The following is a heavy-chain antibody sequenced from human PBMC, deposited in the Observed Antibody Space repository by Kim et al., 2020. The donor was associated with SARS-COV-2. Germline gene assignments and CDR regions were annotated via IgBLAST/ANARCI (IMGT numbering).Heavy chain of an antibody. CDR3: ARWGRRTYYYDSSGYYPYYYYGMDV. Sequence: SETLSLTCAVYGGSFSGYYWSWIRQPPGKGLEWIGEINHSGSTNYNPSLKSRVTISVDTSKNQFSLKLSSVTAADTAVYYCARWGRRTYYYDSSGYYPYYYYGMDVWGQGTTVTVSS. V-gene: IGHV4-34*01. CDR1: GGSFSGYY. J-gene: IGHJ6*02. CDR2: INHSGST. D-gene: IGHD3-22*01.